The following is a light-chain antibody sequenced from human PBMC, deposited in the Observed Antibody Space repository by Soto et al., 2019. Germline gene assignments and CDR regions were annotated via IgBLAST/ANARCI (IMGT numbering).Light chain of an antibody. CDR1: QGISSY. V-gene: IGKV1-9*01. J-gene: IGKJ5*01. CDR2: DAS. Sequence: IQLTQSPSSLSASVGDRVTITCRASQGISSYLAWYQQKPGKAPNLLIYDASTLQSGVPSRFSGSGSGTDFTLTISSLQPEDFATYYCQQLNSYPITFGQGTRLEI. CDR3: QQLNSYPIT.